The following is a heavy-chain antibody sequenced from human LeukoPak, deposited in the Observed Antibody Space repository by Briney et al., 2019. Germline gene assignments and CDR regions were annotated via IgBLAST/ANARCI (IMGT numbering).Heavy chain of an antibody. Sequence: PGGSLRLTCAASGFTFSSYWMHWVRQAPGKGPVWVSRINNDGGGTTYADSVKGRFTISRDDAKNTLYLQMNSLRAEDTALYYCARGGPTGALDDWGQGTLLTVSS. D-gene: IGHD7-27*01. CDR3: ARGGPTGALDD. CDR1: GFTFSSYW. V-gene: IGHV3-74*01. J-gene: IGHJ4*02. CDR2: INNDGGGT.